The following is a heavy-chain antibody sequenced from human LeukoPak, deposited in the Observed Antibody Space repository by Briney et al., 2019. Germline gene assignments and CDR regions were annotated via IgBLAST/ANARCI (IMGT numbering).Heavy chain of an antibody. D-gene: IGHD5-24*01. CDR2: IYYGGTT. V-gene: IGHV4-59*01. Sequence: SETLSLTCTVSGGSISAYYWSWIRQPPGKGLEWIGYIYYGGTTNYNPSLKSRVTISVDTSKNQFYLQLSSVTAPDTAVYYCAREEMASGYYFDYWGQGTLVTVSS. CDR1: GGSISAYY. CDR3: AREEMASGYYFDY. J-gene: IGHJ4*02.